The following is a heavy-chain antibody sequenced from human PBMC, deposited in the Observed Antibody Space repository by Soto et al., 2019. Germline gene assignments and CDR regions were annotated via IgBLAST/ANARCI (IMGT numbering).Heavy chain of an antibody. CDR3: ARTTFYDVFTVYYSLFDY. CDR1: GGSISSGRFY. J-gene: IGHJ4*02. V-gene: IGHV4-31*03. Sequence: QVQLQESGPGLVKPSQTLTLTCTVSGGSISSGRFYWSWIRQHPGKGLEWIGHISDSGSSYYNPSLESRVTISVDTSKNQFSLKLSAVTAADTAVYFCARTTFYDVFTVYYSLFDYWGQGTMVTVSS. CDR2: ISDSGSS. D-gene: IGHD3-9*01.